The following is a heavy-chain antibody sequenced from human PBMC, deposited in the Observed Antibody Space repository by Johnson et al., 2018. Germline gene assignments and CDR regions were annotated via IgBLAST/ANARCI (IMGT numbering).Heavy chain of an antibody. J-gene: IGHJ4*02. CDR1: GFTFSSHS. V-gene: IGHV3-21*01. Sequence: VQLVQSGGGLVKPGESLRLSCAAYGFTFSSHSMAWVRQAPGKGLEWVSSISSSSDHIYYVDSVKGRFTISRDNAESSLYLQMNSLRAEDTAVYYCASGGVIARKYDLWGQGTLGTVSS. CDR2: ISSSSDHI. D-gene: IGHD3-16*01. CDR3: ASGGVIARKYDL.